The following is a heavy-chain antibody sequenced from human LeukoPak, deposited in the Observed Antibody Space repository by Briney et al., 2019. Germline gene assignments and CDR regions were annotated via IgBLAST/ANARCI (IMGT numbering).Heavy chain of an antibody. V-gene: IGHV3-30-3*01. CDR2: LSSAGNMN. CDR1: GFSFNTYA. J-gene: IGHJ5*02. CDR3: ARDSGFGELFERWATSFDP. D-gene: IGHD3-10*01. Sequence: PGGSLRLSCAASGFSFNTYAMHWVRQAPGKGLELVASLSSAGNMNYYADSVKGRFTISRDNSKNTLYLQMSSLSAEDTAVYYCARDSGFGELFERWATSFDPWGQGTLVTVSS.